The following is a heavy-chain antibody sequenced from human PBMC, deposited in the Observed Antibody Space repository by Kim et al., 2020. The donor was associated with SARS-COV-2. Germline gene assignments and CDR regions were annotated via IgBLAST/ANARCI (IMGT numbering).Heavy chain of an antibody. CDR1: GFTFSSYG. CDR3: AKDGGRDGYDYIWGSYRPNYYYYGMDV. Sequence: LSLTCAASGFTFSSYGMHWVRQAPGKGLEWVAVIWYDGSNKYYADSVKGRFTISRDNSKNTLYLQMNSLRAEDTAVYYCAKDGGRDGYDYIWGSYRPNYYYYGMDVWGQGTTVTVSS. CDR2: IWYDGSNK. J-gene: IGHJ6*02. D-gene: IGHD3-16*02. V-gene: IGHV3-33*06.